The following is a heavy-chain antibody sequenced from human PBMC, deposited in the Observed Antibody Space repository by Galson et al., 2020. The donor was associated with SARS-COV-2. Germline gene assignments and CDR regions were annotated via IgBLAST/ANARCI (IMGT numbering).Heavy chain of an antibody. CDR1: GYSFTSYW. CDR2: IDPSDSYT. V-gene: IGHV5-10-1*01. Sequence: HGESLKISCKGSGYSFTSYWISWVRQMPGQGLEWMGRIDPSDSYTNYSPSFQGHVTISADKSISTAYLQWSSLKASDTAMYYCATGMSLRYYMDVWGKGTTVTVSS. CDR3: ATGMSLRYYMDV. J-gene: IGHJ6*03. D-gene: IGHD1-20*01.